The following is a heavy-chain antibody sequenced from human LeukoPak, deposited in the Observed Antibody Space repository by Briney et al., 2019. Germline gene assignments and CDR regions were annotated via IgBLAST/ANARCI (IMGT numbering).Heavy chain of an antibody. CDR1: GFTFTSSA. Sequence: SVKVSCKASGFTFTSSAVQWVRQARGQRLEWIGWIVVGSGSTNYAQKFQERVTNTRDMSTSTAYMELSSLRSEDTAVYYCAAATRSGSYYHGPYGMDVWGKETTVTVSS. CDR3: AAATRSGSYYHGPYGMDV. V-gene: IGHV1-58*01. J-gene: IGHJ6*04. D-gene: IGHD3-10*01. CDR2: IVVGSGST.